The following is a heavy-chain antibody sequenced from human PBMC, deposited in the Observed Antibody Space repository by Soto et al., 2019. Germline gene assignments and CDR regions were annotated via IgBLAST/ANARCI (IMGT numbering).Heavy chain of an antibody. CDR2: IYYSGST. CDR1: GGAISSYY. V-gene: IGHV4-59*01. Sequence: AETLSLTCTVSGGAISSYYCIWIRKPPGEGLEWIVYIYYSGSTNYNPSLKSRVTISVDTSKNQFSLKLSSVTAADTAVYYCARVGDYDILTGSNYYYYGMDVWGQGTTVTVSS. D-gene: IGHD3-9*01. J-gene: IGHJ6*02. CDR3: ARVGDYDILTGSNYYYYGMDV.